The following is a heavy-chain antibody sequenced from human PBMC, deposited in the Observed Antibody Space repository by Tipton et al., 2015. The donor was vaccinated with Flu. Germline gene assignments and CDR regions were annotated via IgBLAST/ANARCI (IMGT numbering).Heavy chain of an antibody. CDR1: GFTFSDYY. D-gene: IGHD3-22*01. CDR2: ISSSGSNI. V-gene: IGHV3-11*04. CDR3: ARVQLLGYDSSGSQYYFDY. J-gene: IGHJ4*01. Sequence: SLRLSCAASGFTFSDYYMSWIRQAPGKGLEWVSYISSSGSNIYYADSVKGRFTISRDNAKNSLYLQMNSLRAEDTAVYYCARVQLLGYDSSGSQYYFDYWGQGTLVTVSS.